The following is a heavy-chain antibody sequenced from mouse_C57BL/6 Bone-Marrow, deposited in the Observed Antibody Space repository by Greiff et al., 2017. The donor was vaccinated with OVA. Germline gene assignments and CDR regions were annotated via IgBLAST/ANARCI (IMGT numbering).Heavy chain of an antibody. CDR2: ISSGGSYT. CDR1: GFTFSSYG. Sequence: EVQLVESGGDLVKPGGSLKLSCAASGFTFSSYGMSWVRQTPDKRLEWVATISSGGSYTYYPDSVKGRFTISRDNAKNTLYLQMSSLKSEDTAMYYCARQVSTTVVVDYWGQGTTLTVSS. V-gene: IGHV5-6*01. D-gene: IGHD1-1*01. J-gene: IGHJ2*01. CDR3: ARQVSTTVVVDY.